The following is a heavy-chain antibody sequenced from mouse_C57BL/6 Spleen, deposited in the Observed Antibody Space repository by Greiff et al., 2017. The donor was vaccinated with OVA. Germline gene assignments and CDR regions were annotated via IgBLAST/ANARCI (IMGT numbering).Heavy chain of an antibody. V-gene: IGHV1-82*01. Sequence: VKLVESGPELVKPGASVKISCKASGYAFSSSWMNWVKQRPGKGLEWIGRIYPGDGDTNYNGKFKGKATLTADKSSSTAYMQLSSLTSEDSAVYCCAKAVYYDYDGGYFDYWGQGTTLTVSS. CDR1: GYAFSSSW. CDR2: IYPGDGDT. CDR3: AKAVYYDYDGGYFDY. J-gene: IGHJ2*01. D-gene: IGHD2-4*01.